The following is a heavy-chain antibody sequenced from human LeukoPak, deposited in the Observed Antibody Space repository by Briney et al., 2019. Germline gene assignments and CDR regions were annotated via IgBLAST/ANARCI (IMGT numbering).Heavy chain of an antibody. V-gene: IGHV4-34*01. J-gene: IGHJ6*02. CDR2: INHSGGT. CDR3: ARDQGRIIDYYYYGMDV. Sequence: SETLSLTCAVYGGSFSGYYWSWIRQPPGKGLEWIGEINHSGGTNYNPSLKSRVTISVDTSKNQFSLKLSSVTAADTAVYYCARDQGRIIDYYYYGMDVWGQGTTVTVSS. D-gene: IGHD2-15*01. CDR1: GGSFSGYY.